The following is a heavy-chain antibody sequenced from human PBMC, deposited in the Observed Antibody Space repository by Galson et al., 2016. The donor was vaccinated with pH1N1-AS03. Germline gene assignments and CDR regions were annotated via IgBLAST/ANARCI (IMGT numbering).Heavy chain of an antibody. CDR3: AKGDDFWSGYSPNYYYCMDV. V-gene: IGHV3-23*01. J-gene: IGHJ6*03. CDR1: GFSFSTYA. Sequence: SLRLSCAASGFSFSTYAMTWVRQAPGKGLEWVSGISGSGGTTYYAESVKGRSAISRDNSKNTLYLLMNSLRDEDTAVYYCAKGDDFWSGYSPNYYYCMDVWGKGTTVTVSS. D-gene: IGHD3-3*01. CDR2: ISGSGGTT.